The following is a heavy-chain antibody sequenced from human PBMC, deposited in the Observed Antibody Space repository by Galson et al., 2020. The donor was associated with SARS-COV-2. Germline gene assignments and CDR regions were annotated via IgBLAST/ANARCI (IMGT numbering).Heavy chain of an antibody. D-gene: IGHD3-16*01. J-gene: IGHJ6*02. V-gene: IGHV1-18*01. CDR1: GYRFRDFG. CDR3: ARDFGGYGMDV. CDR2: ISGYDGGT. Sequence: ASVKVSCKASGYRFRDFGISWVRQAPGQGLEWMGWISGYDGGTNYAQKFQGRVTMTTETSTNTAHMDLRSLRSDDTAIYYCARDFGGYGMDVWGQGTTVTVSS.